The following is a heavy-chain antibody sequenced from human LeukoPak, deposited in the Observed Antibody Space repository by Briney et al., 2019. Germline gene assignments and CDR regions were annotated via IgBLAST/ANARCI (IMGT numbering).Heavy chain of an antibody. CDR2: IRYDGSNK. CDR3: AKPYDYVRFGYFDY. J-gene: IGHJ4*02. Sequence: SGGSLRLSCAASGFTFSSYGMHWVRQAPGKGLEWVAFIRYDGSNKYYADSVKGRFTISRDNSKNTLYLQMNSLRAEDTAVYYCAKPYDYVRFGYFDYWGQGTLVTVSS. V-gene: IGHV3-30*02. CDR1: GFTFSSYG. D-gene: IGHD3-16*01.